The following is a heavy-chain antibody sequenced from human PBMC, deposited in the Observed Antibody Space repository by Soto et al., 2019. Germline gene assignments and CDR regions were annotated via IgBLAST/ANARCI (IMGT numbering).Heavy chain of an antibody. V-gene: IGHV4-30-2*01. D-gene: IGHD3-10*01. Sequence: SETLSLTCAVSGGSISSGGYSWSWIRQPPGKGLEWIGYIYHSGSTYYNPSLKSRVTISVDRSKNQFSLKLSSVTAADTAVYYCARVASDYYGSGSYYRASYFDYWGQGTLVTVSS. CDR2: IYHSGST. J-gene: IGHJ4*02. CDR3: ARVASDYYGSGSYYRASYFDY. CDR1: GGSISSGGYS.